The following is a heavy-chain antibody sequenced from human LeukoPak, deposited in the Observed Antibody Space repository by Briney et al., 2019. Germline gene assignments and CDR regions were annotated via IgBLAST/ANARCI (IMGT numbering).Heavy chain of an antibody. V-gene: IGHV1-2*02. Sequence: GASVKVSCKASGYTFTFYYIHWVRQAPGHGLEWMGWINPNRGGTRYAQKFQGRVTMTRDTSTSTVYMELRSLRSEDTAVYYCARDEQSGYFDYWGQGTLVGVSS. CDR1: GYTFTFYY. D-gene: IGHD3-3*01. J-gene: IGHJ4*02. CDR3: ARDEQSGYFDY. CDR2: INPNRGGT.